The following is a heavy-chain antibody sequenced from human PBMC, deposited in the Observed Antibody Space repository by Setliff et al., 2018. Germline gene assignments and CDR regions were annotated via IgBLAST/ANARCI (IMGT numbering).Heavy chain of an antibody. D-gene: IGHD2-15*01. CDR2: IFYSGST. CDR3: ARARYCSGGRCYWTWLDS. V-gene: IGHV4-59*01. CDR1: GGSISRDY. Sequence: SETLSLTCTVSGGSISRDYWMWIRQPPGKGLEWIGYIFYSGSTNYDPALKSRVTISKDTSKNQFSLRLNSVSAADTAVYYCARARYCSGGRCYWTWLDSWAQGTLVTVSS. J-gene: IGHJ5*01.